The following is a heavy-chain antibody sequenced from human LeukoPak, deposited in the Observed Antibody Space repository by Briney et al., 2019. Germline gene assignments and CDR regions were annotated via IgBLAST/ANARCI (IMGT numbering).Heavy chain of an antibody. Sequence: ASVKVSCKASGGTFSSYAINWVRQAPGQGLEWMGGIITNFGTTNYAQKYQGRVTITADESTSTAYMELSSLRSEDTAVYYCARAAGSWADRDYFDYWGQGTLVTVSS. CDR2: IITNFGTT. D-gene: IGHD6-13*01. J-gene: IGHJ4*02. CDR1: GGTFSSYA. V-gene: IGHV1-69*13. CDR3: ARAAGSWADRDYFDY.